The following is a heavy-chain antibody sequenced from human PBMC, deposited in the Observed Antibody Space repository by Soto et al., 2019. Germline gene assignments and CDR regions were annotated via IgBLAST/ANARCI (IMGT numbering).Heavy chain of an antibody. D-gene: IGHD1-1*01. J-gene: IGHJ4*02. Sequence: EVQLVESGGDLVKPGGSLRLSCAASGFTFSDAWMNWVRQAPGKGLEWVGRIKSKTDGGTTDYAAPVKGRFTISRDDSKNTLYLKMNRRKTEDTGVYYCTTDRRYNWNTWGQGTLVTVSS. V-gene: IGHV3-15*07. CDR1: GFTFSDAW. CDR2: IKSKTDGGTT. CDR3: TTDRRYNWNT.